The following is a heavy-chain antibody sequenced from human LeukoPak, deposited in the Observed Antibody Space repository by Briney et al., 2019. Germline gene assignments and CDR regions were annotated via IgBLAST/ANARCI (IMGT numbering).Heavy chain of an antibody. D-gene: IGHD4-23*01. J-gene: IGHJ5*02. V-gene: IGHV4-39*01. CDR1: GGSISSSSYY. Sequence: PSETLSLTCTVSGGSISSSSYYWGWIRQPPGKGLEWIGSIYYSGSTYYNPSLKSRVTISVDTSKNQFSLKLSSVTAADTAVYYCARLKAAYGGNFRTSWFDPWGQGTLVTVSS. CDR3: ARLKAAYGGNFRTSWFDP. CDR2: IYYSGST.